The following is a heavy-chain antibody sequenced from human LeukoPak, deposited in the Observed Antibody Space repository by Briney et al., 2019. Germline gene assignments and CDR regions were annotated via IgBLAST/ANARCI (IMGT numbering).Heavy chain of an antibody. D-gene: IGHD4-17*01. CDR3: AISTVTLRVFVY. V-gene: IGHV1-2*06. CDR2: INPNSGGT. CDR1: GYTFTGYY. Sequence: ASVKVSCKASGYTFTGYYMHWVRQAPGQGLEWMGRINPNSGGTNYAQKFQGRVTMTRDTSISTAYMELSRLRSDDTAVYYCAISTVTLRVFVYWGQGTLVTVSS. J-gene: IGHJ4*02.